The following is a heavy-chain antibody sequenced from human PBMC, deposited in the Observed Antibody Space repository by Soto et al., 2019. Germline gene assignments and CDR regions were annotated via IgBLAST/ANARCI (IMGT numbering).Heavy chain of an antibody. J-gene: IGHJ6*02. Sequence: EVQLVESGGGLVQPGGSLRLSCVASGIPVSSNYMTWVRQAPGKGLEWVSVLHSGGDTYYANSVKGRFTISRHDSTNTLLLKMNSLTAEDTAVYYCARDGPYYYASRMDVWGQGTTVTVSS. D-gene: IGHD3-10*01. V-gene: IGHV3-53*04. CDR3: ARDGPYYYASRMDV. CDR1: GIPVSSNY. CDR2: LHSGGDT.